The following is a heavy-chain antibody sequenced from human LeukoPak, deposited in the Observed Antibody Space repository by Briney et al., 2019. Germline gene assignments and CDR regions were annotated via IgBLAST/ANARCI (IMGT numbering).Heavy chain of an antibody. CDR2: ISSSGSTI. D-gene: IGHD3-10*02. J-gene: IGHJ6*04. Sequence: GGSLRLSCAASGFTLSSYEMNWVRQAPGRGLEWVSYISSSGSTIYYADSVKGRFTISRDNAKNSLYLQMNSLRAEDTAVYYCAELGITMIGGVWGKGTTVTISS. CDR1: GFTLSSYE. CDR3: AELGITMIGGV. V-gene: IGHV3-48*03.